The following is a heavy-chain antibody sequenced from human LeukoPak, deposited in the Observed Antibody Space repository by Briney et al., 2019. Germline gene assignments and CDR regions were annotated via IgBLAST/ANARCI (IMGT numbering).Heavy chain of an antibody. Sequence: GASVKVSXKASGYIFSSNDINWVRQAAGQGLEWMGWMNPNSGDTGYTQKFQGRVAMTRSTSITTAYMELSSLRSEDTAVYYCARGPFGSGSFLDYWGQRTLVTVSS. V-gene: IGHV1-8*01. J-gene: IGHJ4*02. CDR1: GYIFSSND. CDR2: MNPNSGDT. CDR3: ARGPFGSGSFLDY. D-gene: IGHD3-10*01.